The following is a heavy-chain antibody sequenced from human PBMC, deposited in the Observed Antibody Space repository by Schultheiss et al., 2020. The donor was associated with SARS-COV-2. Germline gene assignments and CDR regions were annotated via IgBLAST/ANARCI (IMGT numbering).Heavy chain of an antibody. CDR3: AKVAEAVAGPYNWFDS. V-gene: IGHV3-30-3*01. CDR2: ISYDGSNK. Sequence: GGSLRLSCAASGFTFSDYYMSWIRQAPGKGLEWVAVISYDGSNKYYADSVKGRFTISRDNSKNTLYLQMNSLRAEDTAVYYCAKVAEAVAGPYNWFDSWGQGTLVTVSS. D-gene: IGHD6-19*01. J-gene: IGHJ5*01. CDR1: GFTFSDYY.